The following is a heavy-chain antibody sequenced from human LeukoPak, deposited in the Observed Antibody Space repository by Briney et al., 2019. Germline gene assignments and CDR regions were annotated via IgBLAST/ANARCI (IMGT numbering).Heavy chain of an antibody. Sequence: PGGSLRLSCAASGFTFSTHWMSWVRQAPGKGLEWVANINRDGSAKYFVDSVKGRFTVSRDNAKNSLYLQMNSLRAEDTAVYYCARVDPSSSGWYDYWGQGALVTVSS. CDR1: GFTFSTHW. J-gene: IGHJ4*02. D-gene: IGHD6-19*01. CDR3: ARVDPSSSGWYDY. CDR2: INRDGSAK. V-gene: IGHV3-7*05.